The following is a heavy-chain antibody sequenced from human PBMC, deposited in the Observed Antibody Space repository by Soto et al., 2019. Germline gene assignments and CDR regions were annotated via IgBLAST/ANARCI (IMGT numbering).Heavy chain of an antibody. D-gene: IGHD3-10*01. CDR2: ISFDASYN. CDR3: AKDRSSGTYPYYYNGMDV. CDR1: GFTFSTYA. V-gene: IGHV3-30*18. J-gene: IGHJ6*02. Sequence: QVQLAESGGGVVQPGRSLRLSCAASGFTFSTYAMHWVRQAPGKGLEWVAVISFDASYNYYADSVKGRVTISRDNSENTLYVRMNSLRAEDTALYFCAKDRSSGTYPYYYNGMDVWGQGTTVTVSS.